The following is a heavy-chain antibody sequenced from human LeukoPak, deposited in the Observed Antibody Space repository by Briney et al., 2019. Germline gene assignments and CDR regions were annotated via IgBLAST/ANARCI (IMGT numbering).Heavy chain of an antibody. CDR3: ARVTGGSFDY. CDR1: GFTFSSYA. J-gene: IGHJ4*02. CDR2: ISYDGSNK. V-gene: IGHV3-30*04. Sequence: GGSLRLSCAASGFTFSSYAMHWVRQAPGKGLEWVAVISYDGSNKYYADSVKGRFTISRDNSKNTLYLQMNSLRAEDTAVYYCARVTGGSFDYWGQGTLVTVSS. D-gene: IGHD7-27*01.